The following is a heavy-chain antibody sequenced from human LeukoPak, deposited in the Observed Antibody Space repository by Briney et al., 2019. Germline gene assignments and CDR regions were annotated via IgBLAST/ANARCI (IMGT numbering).Heavy chain of an antibody. CDR3: ARDSFSGSSLDY. J-gene: IGHJ4*02. CDR2: INWDGGST. CDR1: GFTFDEYG. V-gene: IGHV3-20*04. Sequence: PGGSLRLSCAASGFTFDEYGMSWVRQAPGKGLEWVSSINWDGGSTAYADSVQGRFTISRDNDKNSLHLQMKSLRAEDTALYYCARDSFSGSSLDYWGQGTLVTVSS. D-gene: IGHD1-26*01.